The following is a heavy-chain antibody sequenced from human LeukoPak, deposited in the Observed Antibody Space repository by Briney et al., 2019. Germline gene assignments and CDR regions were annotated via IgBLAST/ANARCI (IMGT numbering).Heavy chain of an antibody. Sequence: GGSLRLSCAASGFTFSSYAMHWVRQAPGKGREWVAVISYDGSNKYYADSVKGRFTISRDNSKNTLYLQMNSLRAEDTAVYYCARDLRGYSSSWSLDSSGPGTLVTVSS. V-gene: IGHV3-30*04. CDR1: GFTFSSYA. CDR3: ARDLRGYSSSWSLDS. CDR2: ISYDGSNK. D-gene: IGHD6-13*01. J-gene: IGHJ4*02.